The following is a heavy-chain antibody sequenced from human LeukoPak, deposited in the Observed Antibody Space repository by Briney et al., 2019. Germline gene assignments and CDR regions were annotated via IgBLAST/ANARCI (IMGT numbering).Heavy chain of an antibody. CDR3: VIGVGWQPDY. CDR1: GGSISSYY. J-gene: IGHJ4*02. CDR2: IYTSGST. V-gene: IGHV4-4*07. D-gene: IGHD2-15*01. Sequence: PSETLSLTCTVSGGSISSYYWSWIRQPAGKGLEWIGRIYTSGSTNYNPSLKSRLTISADTSKNQFSLQLRSVTAADTAVYYCVIGVGWQPDYWGQGALVTVSS.